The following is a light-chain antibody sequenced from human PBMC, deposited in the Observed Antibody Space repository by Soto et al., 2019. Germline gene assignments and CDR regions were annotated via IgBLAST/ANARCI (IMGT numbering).Light chain of an antibody. CDR3: QQYANSPIT. CDR1: QDININ. Sequence: EIVMTQSPATLSVSPGERATLSCRASQDININLAWYQQKAGQAPRLLIYSASTRAAGIPARFSGTGSETDFTLTIDSLQSEDFAVYFCQQYANSPITFGQGTRLEI. V-gene: IGKV3-15*01. J-gene: IGKJ5*01. CDR2: SAS.